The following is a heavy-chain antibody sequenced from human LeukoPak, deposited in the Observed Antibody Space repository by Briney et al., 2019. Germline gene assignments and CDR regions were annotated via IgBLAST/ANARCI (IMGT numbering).Heavy chain of an antibody. CDR3: ARGVFSSGSYYNDY. V-gene: IGHV1-8*02. Sequence: ASVKVSCKASGYTFTDYYIHWVRQAPGQGLEWMGWMNPNSGNTGYAQKFQGRVTMTRNTSISTAYMELSSLRSEDTAVYYCARGVFSSGSYYNDYWGQGTLVTVSS. CDR1: GYTFTDYY. CDR2: MNPNSGNT. J-gene: IGHJ4*02. D-gene: IGHD3-10*01.